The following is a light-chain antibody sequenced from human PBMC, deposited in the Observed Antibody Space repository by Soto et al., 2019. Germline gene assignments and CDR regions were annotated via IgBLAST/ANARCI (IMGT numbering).Light chain of an antibody. CDR3: QSYDTSRSAVV. J-gene: IGLJ2*01. CDR1: SSDIGAGDR. Sequence: QSVLTQPPSVSGAPGQRVTISCTGSSSDIGAGDRVRWYQQVPGTAPKVCIDNNSNRPSGVPPRFSGSKSGTSASLAISGLQAEDEADYYCQSYDTSRSAVVFGGGTKVTVL. V-gene: IGLV1-40*01. CDR2: NNS.